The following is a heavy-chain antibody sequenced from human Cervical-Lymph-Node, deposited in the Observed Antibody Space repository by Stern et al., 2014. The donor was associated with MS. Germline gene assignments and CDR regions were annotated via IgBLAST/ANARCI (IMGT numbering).Heavy chain of an antibody. CDR3: ARWGLIVGSTVTFDY. CDR2: ASNDGTDT. CDR1: GFIFNNYA. Sequence: VQLVESGGGVVQPGRSLRLSCAASGFIFNNYAMHWVRQTPVKGLEWVAAASNDGTDTQYADSVKGRFTISRDNSKNTLYLQVNSLTPEDTAVYYCARWGLIVGSTVTFDYWGQGTLVIVSS. J-gene: IGHJ4*02. V-gene: IGHV3-30*04. D-gene: IGHD1-26*01.